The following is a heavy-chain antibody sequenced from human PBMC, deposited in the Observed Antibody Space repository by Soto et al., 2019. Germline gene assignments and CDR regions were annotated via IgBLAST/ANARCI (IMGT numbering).Heavy chain of an antibody. V-gene: IGHV3-53*04. CDR3: AREGLIAAAGHDAFDI. Sequence: GGSLRLSCAASGFTVSSNYMSWVRQAPGKGLEWVSVIYSGGSTYYADSVKGRFTISSNNSKNTLYLQMNSLRAEDTAVYYCAREGLIAAAGHDAFDIWGQGTMVTVSS. CDR1: GFTVSSNY. CDR2: IYSGGST. D-gene: IGHD6-13*01. J-gene: IGHJ3*02.